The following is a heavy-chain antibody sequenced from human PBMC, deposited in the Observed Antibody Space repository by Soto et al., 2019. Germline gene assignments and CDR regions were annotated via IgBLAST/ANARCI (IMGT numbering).Heavy chain of an antibody. CDR3: AKRRDYYDSSGPDY. V-gene: IGHV3-30*18. CDR1: GFTFSSYG. CDR2: ISYDGSNK. Sequence: QVPLVESGGGVVKPGRSLRLSCAVSGFTFSSYGMHWVRQVPGKGLEWVAVISYDGSNKEYTDSVKGRFTISRDNSKNTLYLQMNSLRAEDTAVYYCAKRRDYYDSSGPDYWGQGTLVTVSS. J-gene: IGHJ4*02. D-gene: IGHD3-22*01.